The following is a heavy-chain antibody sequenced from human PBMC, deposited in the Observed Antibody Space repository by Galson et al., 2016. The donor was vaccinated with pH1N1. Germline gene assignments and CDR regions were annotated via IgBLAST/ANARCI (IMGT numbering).Heavy chain of an antibody. CDR1: GFTFSSYG. CDR3: AKVVRGSSWPSFDY. D-gene: IGHD6-13*01. V-gene: IGHV3-30*18. Sequence: SLRLSCAASGFTFSSYGFHWVRQAPGKGLEWVAVISYDGSNKYYADSVKGRFTISRDNSKNTLYLQMNSLRAKDTAVYYCAKVVRGSSWPSFDYWGQGTLVTVSS. CDR2: ISYDGSNK. J-gene: IGHJ4*02.